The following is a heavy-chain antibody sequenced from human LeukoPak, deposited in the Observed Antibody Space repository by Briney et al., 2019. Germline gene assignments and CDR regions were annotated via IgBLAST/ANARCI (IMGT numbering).Heavy chain of an antibody. CDR3: ASSHIPTGQGWLFYYYMDV. CDR2: IYSGGST. Sequence: GGSLRLSCAASGFTFSTNYMTWVRQAPGKGLDWVSVIYSGGSTYYADSLKGRFTISRDNAKNLLHLQMNSLRAEDTAVYYCASSHIPTGQGWLFYYYMDVWGKGTTVTVSS. CDR1: GFTFSTNY. J-gene: IGHJ6*03. D-gene: IGHD1-1*01. V-gene: IGHV3-53*01.